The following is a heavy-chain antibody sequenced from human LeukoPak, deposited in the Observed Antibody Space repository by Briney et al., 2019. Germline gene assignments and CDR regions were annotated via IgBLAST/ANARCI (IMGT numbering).Heavy chain of an antibody. J-gene: IGHJ4*02. CDR2: ISSSGSTI. V-gene: IGHV3-48*03. Sequence: GGSLRLSCAASGFTFSSYEMNWVRQAPGKGLEWVSYISSSGSTIYYADSVKGRFTISRDNAKNSLYLQMNSLRAEDTAVYYCARRMGDYDSSPFDYGGQGTLVTVSS. D-gene: IGHD3-22*01. CDR3: ARRMGDYDSSPFDY. CDR1: GFTFSSYE.